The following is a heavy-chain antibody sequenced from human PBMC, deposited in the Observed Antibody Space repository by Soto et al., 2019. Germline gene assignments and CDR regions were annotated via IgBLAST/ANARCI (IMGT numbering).Heavy chain of an antibody. CDR1: GFTFDDYT. V-gene: IGHV3-43*01. J-gene: IGHJ4*02. D-gene: IGHD3-3*01. Sequence: SGFTFDDYTMHWVRQAPGKGLEWVSLISWDGGRTYYVDYVKGRFTISRDNNKNSLYLQMNSLRTEDTALYYCAKDIGGLRFLEWLPDYWGQGTLVTVSS. CDR2: ISWDGGRT. CDR3: AKDIGGLRFLEWLPDY.